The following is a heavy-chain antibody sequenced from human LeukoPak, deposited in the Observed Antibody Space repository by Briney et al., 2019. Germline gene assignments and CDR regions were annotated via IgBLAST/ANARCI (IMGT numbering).Heavy chain of an antibody. Sequence: SETLSLTCTVSGYSISSGYYWGWIRQPPGKGLEWIGSIYHSGSTYYNPSLKSRVTISVDTSKNQFSLKLSSATAADTAVYYCRVGATGGGPPSYYYYGMDVWGQGTTVTVSS. CDR1: GYSISSGYY. D-gene: IGHD1-26*01. V-gene: IGHV4-38-2*02. J-gene: IGHJ6*02. CDR2: IYHSGST. CDR3: RVGATGGGPPSYYYYGMDV.